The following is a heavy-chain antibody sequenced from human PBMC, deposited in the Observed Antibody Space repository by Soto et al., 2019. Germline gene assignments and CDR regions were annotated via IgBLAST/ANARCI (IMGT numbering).Heavy chain of an antibody. CDR3: ASGAATGPNGFDR. CDR2: IRPGAST. CDR1: GGAISSYY. D-gene: IGHD1-1*01. J-gene: IGHJ5*02. V-gene: IGHV4-4*07. Sequence: QVQLPASGPGLVKPSETMSLSCTVSGGAISSYYWSWIRQPAGKGLECIVRIRPGASTAYNPSLQSRVTMSVDTSKNKISLKLTSVTAAATPVYFWASGAATGPNGFDRWIPGTLVNFSS.